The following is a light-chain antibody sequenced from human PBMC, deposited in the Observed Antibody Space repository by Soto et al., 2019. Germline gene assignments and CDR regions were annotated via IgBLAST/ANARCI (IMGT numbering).Light chain of an antibody. Sequence: AIQMTQSPSSLSASVGDRVTIPCRASQGIGNDLGWYQQKPGKAPNLLIYAASSLQSGVPSRFSGSGSGTDFTLTISSLQPEDFATYYCLQDYSYPLTFGGGTKVEIK. J-gene: IGKJ4*01. CDR3: LQDYSYPLT. CDR2: AAS. V-gene: IGKV1-6*01. CDR1: QGIGND.